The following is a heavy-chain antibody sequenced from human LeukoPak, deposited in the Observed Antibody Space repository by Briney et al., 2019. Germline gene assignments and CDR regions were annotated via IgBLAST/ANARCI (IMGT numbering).Heavy chain of an antibody. CDR2: INSDGSST. Sequence: PGGSLRLSCAASGFTFSDYYMSWVRQAPGKGLVWVSRINSDGSSTSYADSVKGRFTISRDNAKNTLYLQMNSLRAEDTAVYYCASWGSYRPNWFDPWGQGTLVTVSS. D-gene: IGHD3-16*02. J-gene: IGHJ5*02. CDR1: GFTFSDYY. V-gene: IGHV3-74*01. CDR3: ASWGSYRPNWFDP.